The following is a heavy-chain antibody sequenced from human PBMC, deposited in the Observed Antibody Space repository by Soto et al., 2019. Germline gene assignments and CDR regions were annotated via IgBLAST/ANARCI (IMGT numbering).Heavy chain of an antibody. CDR2: TYYRSKWYN. CDR3: ARAPSSKWLAYYYYYGMDV. D-gene: IGHD6-19*01. V-gene: IGHV6-1*01. CDR1: GDSVSSNSAA. Sequence: SQTLSLTCAISGDSVSSNSAAWNWIRQSPSRGLEWLGRTYYRSKWYNDYAVSVKSRITINPDTSKNQFSLQLNSVTPEDTAVYYCARAPSSKWLAYYYYYGMDVWGQGTTVTVSS. J-gene: IGHJ6*02.